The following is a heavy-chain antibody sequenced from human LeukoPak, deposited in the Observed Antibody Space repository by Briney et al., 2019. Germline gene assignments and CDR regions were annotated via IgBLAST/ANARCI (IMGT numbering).Heavy chain of an antibody. Sequence: SETLSLTCAVYGGSFSGYYWSWIRQPPGKGLEWIGEINHSGSTNYNPSLKSRVTISVDTSKNQFSLKLSSVTAADTAVYYCARHGGSSIFGVVRVSRPHDYWGQGTLVTVSS. CDR1: GGSFSGYY. V-gene: IGHV4-34*01. CDR3: ARHGGSSIFGVVRVSRPHDY. D-gene: IGHD3-3*01. CDR2: INHSGST. J-gene: IGHJ4*02.